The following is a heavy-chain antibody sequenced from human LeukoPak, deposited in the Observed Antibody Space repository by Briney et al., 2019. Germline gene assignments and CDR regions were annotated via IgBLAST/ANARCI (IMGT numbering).Heavy chain of an antibody. J-gene: IGHJ6*02. CDR3: VRGPTYYGSEKSRTGLDV. CDR1: GFTVSSHD. D-gene: IGHD3-10*01. CDR2: IGTAGDT. Sequence: PGGSLSLSCAASGFTVSSHDMHWVRQPTGKGLEWVSGIGTAGDTYYPASVRGRFTISRENAKNSLHLQMNRLRGGDTAVYYCVRGPTYYGSEKSRTGLDVWGRGTTVTVSS. V-gene: IGHV3-13*01.